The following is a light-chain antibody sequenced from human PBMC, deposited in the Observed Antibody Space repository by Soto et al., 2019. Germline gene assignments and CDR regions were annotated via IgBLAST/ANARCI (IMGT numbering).Light chain of an antibody. CDR1: QGIAPY. J-gene: IGKJ4*01. CDR3: QKYNSAPLT. V-gene: IGKV1-27*01. Sequence: DVQMTQSLSSLSAFVGDRVTITCRASQGIAPYLAWFQQKPGKVPKLLIYATSTLQSGVPSRFSGSGSGTDFTLTINSLQPEDVGTYYCQKYNSAPLTFGGGTKVEIK. CDR2: ATS.